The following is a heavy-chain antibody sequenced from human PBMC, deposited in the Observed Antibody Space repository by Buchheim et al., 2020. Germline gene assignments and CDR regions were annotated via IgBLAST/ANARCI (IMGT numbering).Heavy chain of an antibody. D-gene: IGHD3-3*01. CDR3: ARDPASLTIFGVAIDY. CDR2: INPSGGTT. CDR1: GYTFTSYY. J-gene: IGHJ4*02. V-gene: IGHV1-46*01. Sequence: QVQLVQSGAEVKKPGASVKVSCKASGYTFTSYYIHWVRQAPGQGLEWMGIINPSGGTTSYAQKFQGRVTMTRDTSTSTVYMELSSLRSEDTAVYYCARDPASLTIFGVAIDYWGQGTLVTVSS.